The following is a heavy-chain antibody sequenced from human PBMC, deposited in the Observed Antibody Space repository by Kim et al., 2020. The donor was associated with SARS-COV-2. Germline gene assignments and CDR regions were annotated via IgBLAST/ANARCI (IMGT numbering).Heavy chain of an antibody. CDR3: AREGYYHGSGTYRPPTNYGMDV. CDR2: ISPYNGNT. J-gene: IGHJ6*02. D-gene: IGHD3-10*01. Sequence: ASVKVSCKASGYTFISYGLSWVRQAPGQGLEWMGWISPYNGNTYYGQNFQGRVSMTTDTSTRTAYMGLRSLTSDDTAVYYCAREGYYHGSGTYRPPTNYGMDVWGLGTTVTVAS. V-gene: IGHV1-18*01. CDR1: GYTFISYG.